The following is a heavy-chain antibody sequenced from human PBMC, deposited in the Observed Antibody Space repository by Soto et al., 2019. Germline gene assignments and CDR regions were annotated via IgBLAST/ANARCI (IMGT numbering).Heavy chain of an antibody. J-gene: IGHJ4*02. V-gene: IGHV3-23*01. CDR1: GFIFSSFA. Sequence: GGSLRLSCAASGFIFSSFAMTWVRQAQGKGLEWVSAISGSGGSTYYADSVKGRFTISRDNSKNTLYLQMNSLRAEDTAVYYWAKSRIKRDIVVVVAAATLPDFDYWGQGTLVTVSS. D-gene: IGHD2-15*01. CDR3: AKSRIKRDIVVVVAAATLPDFDY. CDR2: ISGSGGST.